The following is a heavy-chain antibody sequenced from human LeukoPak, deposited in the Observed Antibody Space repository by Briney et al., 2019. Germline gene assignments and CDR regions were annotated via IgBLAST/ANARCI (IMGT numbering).Heavy chain of an antibody. D-gene: IGHD3-22*01. CDR3: ASHYDSSGYPPH. Sequence: SETLSLTCTVSGGSISSYYWSWIRQPPGKGLEWIGYIYYSGSTSYNPSLKSRVTISVDTSKNQFSLKLSSVTAADTAVYYCASHYDSSGYPPHWGQGTLVTVSS. V-gene: IGHV4-59*12. CDR1: GGSISSYY. CDR2: IYYSGST. J-gene: IGHJ4*02.